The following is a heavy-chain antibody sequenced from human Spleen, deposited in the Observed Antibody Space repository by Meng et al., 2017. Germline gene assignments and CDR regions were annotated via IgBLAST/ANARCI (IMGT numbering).Heavy chain of an antibody. D-gene: IGHD6-13*01. V-gene: IGHV1-8*01. CDR3: ARDEDISAAGYLFGDY. CDR2: MNPNSGNT. CDR1: GYTFTSYD. Sequence: ASVKVSCKASGYTFTSYDINWVRQATGQGLEWMGWMNPNSGNTGYAQKFQGRVSMTRDTSISTAYVELSGLTSDDTAVYYCARDEDISAAGYLFGDYWGHGTLVTVSS. J-gene: IGHJ4*01.